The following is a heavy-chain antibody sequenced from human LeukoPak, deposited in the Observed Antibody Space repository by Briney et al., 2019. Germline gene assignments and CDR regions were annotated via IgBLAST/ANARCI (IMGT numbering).Heavy chain of an antibody. CDR1: GYTFTGYQ. V-gene: IGHV1-2*06. Sequence: ASVKVSCKASGYTFTGYQMHWVRQAPGQGLEWMGRINPNGGGTNYAQKFQGRVTMTRDTSVSTAYMELSRLTSDDTAICLCALLLWFGEFPSEQWGERPVVSVSS. J-gene: IGHJ4*02. CDR2: INPNGGGT. D-gene: IGHD3-10*01. CDR3: ALLLWFGEFPSEQ.